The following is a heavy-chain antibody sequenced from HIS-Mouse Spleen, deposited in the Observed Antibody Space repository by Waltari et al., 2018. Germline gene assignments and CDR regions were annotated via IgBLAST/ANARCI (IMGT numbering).Heavy chain of an antibody. J-gene: IGHJ4*02. D-gene: IGHD6-19*01. CDR2: INHGGST. CDR1: GGSFSGYY. CDR3: ASTRPRRRIAVAGSHFFDY. Sequence: QVQLQQWGAGLLKPSETLSLTCAVYGGSFSGYYWSWIRQPPGKGLEWIGEINHGGSTNDNPYLKRRVTISGDTSKNQCSLKLSAVTAADTAVYYCASTRPRRRIAVAGSHFFDYWGQGTLVTVSS. V-gene: IGHV4-34*01.